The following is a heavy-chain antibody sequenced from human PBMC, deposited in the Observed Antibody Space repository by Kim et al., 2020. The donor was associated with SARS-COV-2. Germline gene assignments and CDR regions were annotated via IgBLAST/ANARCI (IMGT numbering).Heavy chain of an antibody. CDR3: AKVLYGSGSYSIGSGMGV. V-gene: IGHV3-9*01. D-gene: IGHD3-10*01. Sequence: GGSLRLSCAASGFTFDDYAMHWVRQAPGKGLEWVSGISWNSGSIGYADSVKGRFTISRDNAKNSLYLQMNSLRAEDTALYYCAKVLYGSGSYSIGSGMGVWGQGTTVTVSS. CDR2: ISWNSGSI. J-gene: IGHJ6*02. CDR1: GFTFDDYA.